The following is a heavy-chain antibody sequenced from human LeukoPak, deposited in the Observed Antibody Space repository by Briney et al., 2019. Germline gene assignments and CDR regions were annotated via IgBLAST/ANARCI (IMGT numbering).Heavy chain of an antibody. Sequence: WETLSLTCTVSGGSISSYYWSWIRQPAGKGLEWIGRIYTSGSTNYNPSLKSRVTMSIDTTKNQFSLKLSSVTAADTAVYYCARASRRYDSGAFDIWGQGTMVTVSS. CDR3: ARASRRYDSGAFDI. CDR1: GGSISSYY. J-gene: IGHJ3*02. CDR2: IYTSGST. V-gene: IGHV4-4*07. D-gene: IGHD5-12*01.